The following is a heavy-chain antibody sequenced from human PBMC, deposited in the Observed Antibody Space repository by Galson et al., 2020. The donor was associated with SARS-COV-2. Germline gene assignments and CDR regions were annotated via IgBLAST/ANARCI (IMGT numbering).Heavy chain of an antibody. D-gene: IGHD1-26*01. CDR3: ARTHSGSYLDAFDI. CDR2: ISYDGSNK. CDR1: GFTFSSYA. V-gene: IGHV3-30-3*01. J-gene: IGHJ3*02. Sequence: GESLKISCAASGFTFSSYAMHWVRQAPGKGLEWVAVISYDGSNKYYADSVKGRFTISRDNSKNTLYLQMNSLRAEDTAVYYCARTHSGSYLDAFDIWGQGTMVTVSS.